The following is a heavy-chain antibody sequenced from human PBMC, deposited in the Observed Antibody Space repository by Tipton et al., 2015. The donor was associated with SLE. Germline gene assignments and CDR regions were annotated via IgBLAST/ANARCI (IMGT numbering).Heavy chain of an antibody. CDR2: IYNTGSA. V-gene: IGHV4-59*01. J-gene: IGHJ2*01. D-gene: IGHD6-6*01. Sequence: VKPSETLSLTCTVSGESIKNYFWTWIRQPPGKGLEWIGFIYNTGSADSNPSLKSRVTMSLDTSKNRFSLNLSSVTTADTAVYYCARRGGYSSSSWYFDLWGRGTLVSVSS. CDR1: GESIKNYF. CDR3: ARRGGYSSSSWYFDL.